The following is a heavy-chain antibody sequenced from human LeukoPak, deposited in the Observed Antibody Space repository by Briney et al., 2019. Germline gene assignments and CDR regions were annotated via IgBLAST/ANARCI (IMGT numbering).Heavy chain of an antibody. V-gene: IGHV3-23*01. CDR3: AKTAIAVAGTDWFDP. J-gene: IGHJ5*02. CDR2: ISGSGDDT. Sequence: GGSLRLSCAASGFTFSDHAMIWVRRAPGKGLEWVSGISGSGDDTYYADSVKGRFTISRDNSKNTLYLQMNSLRAEDTAVYYCAKTAIAVAGTDWFDPWGQGTLVTVSS. D-gene: IGHD6-19*01. CDR1: GFTFSDHA.